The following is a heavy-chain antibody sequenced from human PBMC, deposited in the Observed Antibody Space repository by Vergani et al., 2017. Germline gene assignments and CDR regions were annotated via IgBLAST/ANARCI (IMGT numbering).Heavy chain of an antibody. Sequence: QVQLQQWGAGLLKPSETLSLTCAVYGGSFSGYYWSWIRQPPGKGLEWIGEINHSASTNYNPSLKSRVTISVDTYKNQFSLKLSSVTAADTAVYYCARQQWLTARGAFDIWGQGTMVTVSS. J-gene: IGHJ3*02. CDR2: INHSAST. V-gene: IGHV4-34*01. CDR1: GGSFSGYY. CDR3: ARQQWLTARGAFDI. D-gene: IGHD6-19*01.